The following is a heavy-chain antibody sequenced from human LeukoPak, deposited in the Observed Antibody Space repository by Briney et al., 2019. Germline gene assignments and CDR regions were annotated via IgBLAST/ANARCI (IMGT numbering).Heavy chain of an antibody. Sequence: SETLSLICAVHGGSFSGYYWTWIRQPPGKGLEWIGEVTRTGSTFYNPSLKSRVTMSVDTSKNQFSLKLSSVTAADTAIYYCARGETDYYDDFGMDVWGQGTTVTVSS. CDR1: GGSFSGYY. D-gene: IGHD2-21*02. CDR3: ARGETDYYDDFGMDV. CDR2: VTRTGST. V-gene: IGHV4-34*01. J-gene: IGHJ6*02.